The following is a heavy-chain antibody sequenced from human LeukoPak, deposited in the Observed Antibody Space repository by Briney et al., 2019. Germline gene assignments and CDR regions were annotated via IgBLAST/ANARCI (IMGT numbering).Heavy chain of an antibody. D-gene: IGHD3-10*01. V-gene: IGHV3-30*03. J-gene: IGHJ4*02. CDR3: ARDSTYYYDSGSSGPHYFDF. Sequence: GGSLRLSCAASGFTFSSYGMHWVRQAPGKGLEWVAVISNDGSNKYYADSVKGRFTISRDNSKNTLYLQMNSLRAEDTAVYYCARDSTYYYDSGSSGPHYFDFWGQGTLVTVSS. CDR2: ISNDGSNK. CDR1: GFTFSSYG.